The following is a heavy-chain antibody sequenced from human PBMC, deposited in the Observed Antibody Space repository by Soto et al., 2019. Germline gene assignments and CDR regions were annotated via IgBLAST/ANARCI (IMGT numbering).Heavy chain of an antibody. CDR2: ISGKNGNT. J-gene: IGHJ4*02. CDR3: ARRDDYEDTGTFEN. CDR1: GYSFSDFG. V-gene: IGHV1-18*04. D-gene: IGHD4-17*01. Sequence: QVHLVQSGGELKKPGASVKVSCKASGYSFSDFGITWVRQAPGQGLEWMGWISGKNGNTNYAQKVQGRVTLTADTSKSTAYMEMRALTSDDTGIYYCARRDDYEDTGTFENWGQGTPVTVSS.